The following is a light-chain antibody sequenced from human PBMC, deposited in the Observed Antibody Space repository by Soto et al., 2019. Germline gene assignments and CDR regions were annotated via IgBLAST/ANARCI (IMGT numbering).Light chain of an antibody. Sequence: DIQMTQSPSTLSASVVYIATLTCRASQSISSWLAWYQQKPGKAPNLLIYTGSSLQSGVPSRFSGSGSGTDFTLTINSLQPEDFATYYCQKAASFPITFGKGKRREIK. CDR3: QKAASFPIT. J-gene: IGKJ5*01. CDR2: TGS. V-gene: IGKV1-12*01. CDR1: QSISSW.